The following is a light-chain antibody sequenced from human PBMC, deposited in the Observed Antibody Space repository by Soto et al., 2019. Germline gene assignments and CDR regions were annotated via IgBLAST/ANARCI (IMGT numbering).Light chain of an antibody. CDR2: DVT. Sequence: QSALTQPASVSGSPGQSITISCTGTSRDVGRYNYVSWYQQHPGKAPKLLIYDVTTRPSGVSNRFSGSKSGNTASLTISGLQAEDEADFYCSSYTTSSTDVFGTGTKLTVL. J-gene: IGLJ1*01. V-gene: IGLV2-14*01. CDR3: SSYTTSSTDV. CDR1: SRDVGRYNY.